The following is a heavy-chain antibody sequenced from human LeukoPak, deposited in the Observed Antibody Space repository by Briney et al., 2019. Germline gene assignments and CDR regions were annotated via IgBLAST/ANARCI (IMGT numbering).Heavy chain of an antibody. CDR1: GFTFSSYA. V-gene: IGHV3-30*04. D-gene: IGHD2-15*01. CDR3: AKRWGYCSGGSCYSGGAFDY. Sequence: GGSLRLSCAASGFTFSSYAMHWVRQAPGKGLEWVAVISYDGTNKYYADSVKGRFTISRDNSKNTLYLQMNSLRAEDTAVYYCAKRWGYCSGGSCYSGGAFDYWGQGTLVTVSS. CDR2: ISYDGTNK. J-gene: IGHJ4*02.